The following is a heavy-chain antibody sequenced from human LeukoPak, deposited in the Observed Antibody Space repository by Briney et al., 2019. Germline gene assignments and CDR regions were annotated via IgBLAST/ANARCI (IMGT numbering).Heavy chain of an antibody. CDR1: GGSISSYY. Sequence: PSETLSLTCTVSGGSISSYYWSWIRQPPGKGLEWIGYIYYSGSTNYNPSLKSRVTISVDTSKNQFSLKLSSVTAADTAVYYCAGGGSGWYYYYYGMDVWGQGTTVTVSS. D-gene: IGHD6-19*01. CDR3: AGGGSGWYYYYYGMDV. J-gene: IGHJ6*02. CDR2: IYYSGST. V-gene: IGHV4-59*01.